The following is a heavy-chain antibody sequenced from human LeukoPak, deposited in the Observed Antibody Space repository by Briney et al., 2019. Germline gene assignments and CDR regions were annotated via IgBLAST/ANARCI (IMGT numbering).Heavy chain of an antibody. CDR1: GFIFSKYG. CDR2: IAHDGSIK. J-gene: IGHJ4*02. CDR3: AKEPAEYSSGWYFDD. Sequence: PGGSLRLSCAASGFIFSKYGMQWFRQTPGKGLGWLTVIAHDGSIKHYADSVKGRFTVSRDNSKNTMYLQMNSLRSEDTAVYFCAKEPAEYSSGWYFDDWGQGTLVTVSS. V-gene: IGHV3-30*18. D-gene: IGHD6-19*01.